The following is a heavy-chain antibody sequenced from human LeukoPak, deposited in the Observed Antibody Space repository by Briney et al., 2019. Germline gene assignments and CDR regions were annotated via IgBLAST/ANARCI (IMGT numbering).Heavy chain of an antibody. J-gene: IGHJ4*02. D-gene: IGHD1-26*01. V-gene: IGHV3-9*01. CDR3: AKGPGSALDY. CDR1: GFTFDDYA. CDR2: ISWNSGSI. Sequence: PGRSLRLSCAASGFTFDDYAMHWVRQAPGKGLEWVSGISWNSGSIGYADSVKGRFTISRDNAKNSLYLQMNSLRAEDTALYYCAKGPGSALDYWGQGTLVTVSS.